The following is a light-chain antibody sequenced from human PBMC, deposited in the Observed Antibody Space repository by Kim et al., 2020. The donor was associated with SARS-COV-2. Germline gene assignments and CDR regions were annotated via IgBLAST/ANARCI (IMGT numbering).Light chain of an antibody. CDR3: LQFKSYPPS. CDR2: AAS. Sequence: DILLTQSPSFLSASVGDRVTVTCRASQGIGTHLAWYQQQPGKAPNLLIYAASTLQTGVPSRFSGSGSGTDFTLTINSLQPEDFATYYCLQFKSYPPSFGGGTKVDIK. J-gene: IGKJ4*01. V-gene: IGKV1-9*01. CDR1: QGIGTH.